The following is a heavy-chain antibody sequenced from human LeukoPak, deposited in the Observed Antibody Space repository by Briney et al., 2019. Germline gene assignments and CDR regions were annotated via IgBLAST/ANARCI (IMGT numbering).Heavy chain of an antibody. D-gene: IGHD3-22*01. V-gene: IGHV3-23*01. CDR1: GFTFSNYA. J-gene: IGHJ4*02. CDR2: ISGSGDTT. CDR3: AKVRSSGYYYAGFDY. Sequence: GGSLRLSCAASGFTFSNYAMTSVRQAPGKGLEWVSTISGSGDTTFYADSVKGRFTVSRDTSKNTLFLQMNSLSPEDTAVYYCAKVRSSGYYYAGFDYWGQGTLVTVSS.